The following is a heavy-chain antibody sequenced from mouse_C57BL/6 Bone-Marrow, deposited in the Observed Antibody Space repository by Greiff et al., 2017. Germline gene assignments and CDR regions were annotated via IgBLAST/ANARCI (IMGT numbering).Heavy chain of an antibody. CDR3: ARHVWYPGDAMDY. J-gene: IGHJ4*01. CDR1: GFTFSDYY. V-gene: IGHV5-12*01. CDR2: ISNGGGST. Sequence: EVQLQESGGGLVQPGGSLKLSCAASGFTFSDYYMYWVRQTPEKRLEWVAYISNGGGSTYYPDTVKGRFTISRDNAKNTLYLQMGRLKSEDTAMYYCARHVWYPGDAMDYWGQGTAVTVSS. D-gene: IGHD2-10*02.